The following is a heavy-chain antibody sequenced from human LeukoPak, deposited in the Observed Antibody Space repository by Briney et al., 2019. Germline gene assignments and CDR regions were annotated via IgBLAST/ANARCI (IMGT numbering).Heavy chain of an antibody. V-gene: IGHV4-59*01. Sequence: SETLSLTCTVSGGSISSYYWSWIRQPPGKGLEWIGYIYYSGSTNYNPSLKSRVTISVDTSKNQFSLKLSSVTAADTAVYYCAGMSSGSYDFDYWGQGTLVTVSS. D-gene: IGHD3-10*01. CDR2: IYYSGST. CDR3: AGMSSGSYDFDY. J-gene: IGHJ4*02. CDR1: GGSISSYY.